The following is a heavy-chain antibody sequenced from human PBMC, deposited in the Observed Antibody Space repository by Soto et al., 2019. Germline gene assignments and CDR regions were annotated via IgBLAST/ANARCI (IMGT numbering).Heavy chain of an antibody. CDR1: GGSVSNKTYE. D-gene: IGHD4-17*01. V-gene: IGHV4-61*01. CDR3: ARTTAVPNTLRSEYCFEY. Sequence: ETLSRKGSVAGGSVSNKTYEWSWIRQPRGKRVEWIGYVYYSWSTNYNPSLKSRVTISVDLSKNQFSLRLSSVTTADTALYYCARTTAVPNTLRSEYCFEYWGQGSLVIVT. J-gene: IGHJ4*02. CDR2: VYYSWST.